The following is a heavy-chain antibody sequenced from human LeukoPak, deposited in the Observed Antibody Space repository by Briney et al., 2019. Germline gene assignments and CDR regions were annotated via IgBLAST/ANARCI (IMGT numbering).Heavy chain of an antibody. D-gene: IGHD2-2*01. CDR2: ISSSGSTI. CDR3: AIDEAYKDRYHSYMDV. CDR1: GFTFSDYY. V-gene: IGHV3-11*04. J-gene: IGHJ6*03. Sequence: PGGSLRLSCAASGFTFSDYYMSWIRQAPGKGLEWVSYISSSGSTIYYADTVKGRFTISRDNAKNSLYLQMNSLRPEDTAVYYCAIDEAYKDRYHSYMDVWGKGTTVTISS.